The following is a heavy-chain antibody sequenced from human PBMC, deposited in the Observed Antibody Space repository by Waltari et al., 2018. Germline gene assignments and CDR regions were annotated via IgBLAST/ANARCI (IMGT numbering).Heavy chain of an antibody. Sequence: EVQLVESGGGLVQPGRSLRLSCAASGFTFDDYAMHWVRQAPGKGLEWVSGISWNSGSIGYADSVKGRFTISRDNAKNSLYLQMNSLRAEDTALYYCAKVRDYYFDYWVQGTLVTVSS. CDR2: ISWNSGSI. CDR3: AKVRDYYFDY. J-gene: IGHJ4*02. V-gene: IGHV3-9*01. CDR1: GFTFDDYA.